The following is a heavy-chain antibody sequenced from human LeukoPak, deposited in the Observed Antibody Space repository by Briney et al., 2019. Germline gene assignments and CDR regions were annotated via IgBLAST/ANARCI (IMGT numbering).Heavy chain of an antibody. D-gene: IGHD5-18*01. CDR3: ARGQKVDTAMVKIDY. CDR2: IWYDGSNK. V-gene: IGHV3-33*01. Sequence: GGSLRLSCAASGFTFSSYGMHWVRQAPGKGLEWGAVIWYDGSNKYYADSVKGRFTISRDNSKNTLYLQMNSLRAEDTAVYYCARGQKVDTAMVKIDYWGQGTLVTVSS. CDR1: GFTFSSYG. J-gene: IGHJ4*02.